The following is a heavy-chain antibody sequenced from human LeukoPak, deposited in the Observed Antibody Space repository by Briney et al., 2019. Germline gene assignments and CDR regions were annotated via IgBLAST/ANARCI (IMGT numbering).Heavy chain of an antibody. Sequence: GGSLRLSCAASGFTFSSYWMTWVRQAPGKGLEWVANIKYDGSEKDYRGSGKGRFTISRDNAKNSLYLQMNSLRAEDTAVYYCARDIEAAGLFLDYWGQGTLVTVSS. D-gene: IGHD6-13*01. J-gene: IGHJ4*02. CDR1: GFTFSSYW. CDR2: IKYDGSEK. CDR3: ARDIEAAGLFLDY. V-gene: IGHV3-7*01.